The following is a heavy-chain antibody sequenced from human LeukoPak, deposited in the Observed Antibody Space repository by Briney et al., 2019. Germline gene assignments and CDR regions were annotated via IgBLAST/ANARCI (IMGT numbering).Heavy chain of an antibody. V-gene: IGHV3-23*01. Sequence: SGGSLRLSCAASGFTFSSYAMSWVRQAPGKGLEWVSAISGSGGSTYYADSVKGRFTISRDNSKNTLYLQMNSLRAEDTAVYYCAIPPYDFLSCYPFDYWGQGTLVTVSS. D-gene: IGHD3-3*01. CDR1: GFTFSSYA. CDR3: AIPPYDFLSCYPFDY. CDR2: ISGSGGST. J-gene: IGHJ4*02.